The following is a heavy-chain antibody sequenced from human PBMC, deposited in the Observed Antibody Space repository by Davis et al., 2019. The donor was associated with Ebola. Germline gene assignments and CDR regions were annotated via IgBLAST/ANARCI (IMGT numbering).Heavy chain of an antibody. J-gene: IGHJ6*02. CDR3: ARDEQQLVLYGMDV. CDR1: GFTFTSYW. D-gene: IGHD6-13*01. Sequence: PGGSLRLSCAASGFTFTSYWMYWVRQVPGKGLVCVSRLNGDGSSTTYADSVKGRFTISRDNAKNTVYLQMNSLRAEDTAVYYCARDEQQLVLYGMDVWGQGTTVTVSS. CDR2: LNGDGSST. V-gene: IGHV3-74*01.